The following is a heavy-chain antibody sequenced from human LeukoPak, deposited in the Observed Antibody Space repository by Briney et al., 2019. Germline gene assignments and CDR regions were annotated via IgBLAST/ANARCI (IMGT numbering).Heavy chain of an antibody. V-gene: IGHV4-59*12. CDR2: IYYSGST. CDR3: ARDALVDYYYYYMDV. D-gene: IGHD6-6*01. CDR1: GGSISGYY. J-gene: IGHJ6*03. Sequence: SETLSLTCAVSGGSISGYYWSWIRQPPGKGLECIGYIYYSGSTNYNPSLKSRVTISVDTPKNQFSLKLSSVTAADTAVYYCARDALVDYYYYYMDVWGKGTTVTVSS.